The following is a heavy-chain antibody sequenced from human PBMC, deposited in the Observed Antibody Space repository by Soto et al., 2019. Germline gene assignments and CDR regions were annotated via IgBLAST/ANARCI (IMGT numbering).Heavy chain of an antibody. CDR1: GYSFTSYG. Sequence: PGESMRISCKGSGYSFTSYGIGWVRQMPGKGLEWMGVIYPGDSDTRYSPSFQGQVTISADKSISTAYLQWSSLKASDTAMYYCASQSLYCSSTSCYGNGMDVWGQGTTVTVSS. CDR2: IYPGDSDT. CDR3: ASQSLYCSSTSCYGNGMDV. J-gene: IGHJ6*02. D-gene: IGHD2-2*01. V-gene: IGHV5-51*01.